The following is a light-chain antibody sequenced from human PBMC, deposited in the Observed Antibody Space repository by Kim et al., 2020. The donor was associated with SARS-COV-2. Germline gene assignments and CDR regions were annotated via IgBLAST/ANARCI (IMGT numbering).Light chain of an antibody. V-gene: IGKV3-20*01. Sequence: EIVLTQSPGTLSLSPGERATLSCRASQSVSRDYVAWYQQKPGQAPRILIYGASSRATAIPDRFSGSGSGTDFTLTISRLEPEDFAVYYCQQYGSSPRTFGQGTKLEI. J-gene: IGKJ2*01. CDR3: QQYGSSPRT. CDR1: QSVSRDY. CDR2: GAS.